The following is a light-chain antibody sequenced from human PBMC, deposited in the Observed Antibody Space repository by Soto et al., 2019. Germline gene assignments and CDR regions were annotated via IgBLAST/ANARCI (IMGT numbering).Light chain of an antibody. CDR2: DVS. CDR3: SSYTSSSTLNVV. CDR1: SSDVGGYNY. V-gene: IGLV2-14*01. J-gene: IGLJ2*01. Sequence: QSALTQPASVSGSPGQSITISCTGTSSDVGGYNYVSWYQQHPGKAPKLMIYDVSNRPSGVSNRFSGSKSGNTASLTISGLQAGDEAEYYCSSYTSSSTLNVVFGGGTKLTVL.